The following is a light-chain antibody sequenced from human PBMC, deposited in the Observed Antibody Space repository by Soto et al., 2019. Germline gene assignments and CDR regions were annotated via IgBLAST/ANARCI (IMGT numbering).Light chain of an antibody. J-gene: IGKJ4*01. CDR2: SAS. Sequence: DIQLTQSPSFLSASVGDTVTITCRASQGMSTYLAWYQQKPGKVPKLLIRSASTLQSGVPPRFSGGGSGTEFTLTLSTLQPDDSGIYYCHQLNGYHLAFGGGTNVEIK. V-gene: IGKV1-9*01. CDR3: HQLNGYHLA. CDR1: QGMSTY.